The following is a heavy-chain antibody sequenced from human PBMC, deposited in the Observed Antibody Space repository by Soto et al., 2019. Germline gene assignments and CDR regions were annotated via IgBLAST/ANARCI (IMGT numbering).Heavy chain of an antibody. D-gene: IGHD6-25*01. CDR3: AREGGAAPGARREWYLDL. J-gene: IGHJ2*01. Sequence: QVQLVQSGAEVKKPGASVTVSCKTSGYPLTDFYIHWVRQAPGQGLEWMAWINPHTGDTNTALKFQCRVTMTGDTSINTAFMELTRLSSDDTAVYYCAREGGAAPGARREWYLDLWGRGTLVSVSS. V-gene: IGHV1-2*02. CDR2: INPHTGDT. CDR1: GYPLTDFY.